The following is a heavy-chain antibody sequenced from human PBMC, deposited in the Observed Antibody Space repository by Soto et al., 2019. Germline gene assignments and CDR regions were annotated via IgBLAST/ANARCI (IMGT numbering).Heavy chain of an antibody. CDR3: ATGYYYDSSGYYYVPYFDY. CDR2: FDPEDGET. D-gene: IGHD3-22*01. CDR1: GYTLTELS. V-gene: IGHV1-24*01. Sequence: ASVKVSCKVSGYTLTELSTHWVRQAPGKGLEWMGGFDPEDGETIYAQKFQGRVTMTEDTSTDTAYMELSSLRSEDTAVYYCATGYYYDSSGYYYVPYFDYWGQGTLVTVSS. J-gene: IGHJ4*02.